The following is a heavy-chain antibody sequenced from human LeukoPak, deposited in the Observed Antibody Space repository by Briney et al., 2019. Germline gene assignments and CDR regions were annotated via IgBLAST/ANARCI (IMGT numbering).Heavy chain of an antibody. J-gene: IGHJ5*02. D-gene: IGHD2-2*01. CDR3: ARDGCSSTSCYRDNWFDP. CDR1: GGTFSSYA. Sequence: ASVTVSCKASGGTFSSYAISWVRQAPGQGLEWMGGIIPIFGTANYAQKFQGRVTITTDESTSTAYMELSSLRSEDTAVYYCARDGCSSTSCYRDNWFDPWGQGTLVTVSS. CDR2: IIPIFGTA. V-gene: IGHV1-69*05.